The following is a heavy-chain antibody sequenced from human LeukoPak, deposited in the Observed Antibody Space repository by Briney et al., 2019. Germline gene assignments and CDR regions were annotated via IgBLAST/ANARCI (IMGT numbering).Heavy chain of an antibody. Sequence: GRSLRLSCAASGCSFSDNGMHWVRQAPGKGLEWVAVISYDGSKKYYADSLKGRFTISRDNSKNTLYLQVNSLRTEDTAVYYCAKDSYGRELPCDHWGQGTLVTVSS. D-gene: IGHD1-26*01. CDR2: ISYDGSKK. V-gene: IGHV3-30*18. CDR3: AKDSYGRELPCDH. CDR1: GCSFSDNG. J-gene: IGHJ4*02.